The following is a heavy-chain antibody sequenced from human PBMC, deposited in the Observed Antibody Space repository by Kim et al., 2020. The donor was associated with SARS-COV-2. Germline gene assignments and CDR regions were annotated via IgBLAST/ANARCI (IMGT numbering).Heavy chain of an antibody. CDR3: ATRLSSGYYYYFDY. D-gene: IGHD3-22*01. J-gene: IGHJ4*02. Sequence: DSVKCRFTISRDNTKNTLYLQMDSLKTEDTAVYYCATRLSSGYYYYFDYWGQGALVTVSS. V-gene: IGHV3-30*03.